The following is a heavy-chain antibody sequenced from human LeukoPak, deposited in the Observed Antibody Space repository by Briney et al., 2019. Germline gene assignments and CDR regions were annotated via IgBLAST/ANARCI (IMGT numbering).Heavy chain of an antibody. Sequence: ASVKVSCKASGYTFTGYDINWVRQATGQGLEWMGWMNPNSGNTGCAQKFQGRVTMTRDTSINTAYMELSSLRSEDTAVYYCAREWASRSRFDYWGQGTLVTVSS. CDR1: GYTFTGYD. CDR3: AREWASRSRFDY. V-gene: IGHV1-8*01. CDR2: MNPNSGNT. J-gene: IGHJ4*02. D-gene: IGHD1-26*01.